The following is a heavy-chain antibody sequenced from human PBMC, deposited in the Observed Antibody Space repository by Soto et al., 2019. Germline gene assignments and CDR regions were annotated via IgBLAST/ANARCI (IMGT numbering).Heavy chain of an antibody. V-gene: IGHV4-39*02. CDR1: GGSINSNNYY. Sequence: PSETLSLTCTVSGGSINSNNYYWAWIRQPPGKGLAWIASIYYDGSTYYNPSLKGRVSISVDTSKNHFSLKLSSATAADTAVYYCAKVVVAATRHTDFDSWGQGTLVTVSS. J-gene: IGHJ4*02. D-gene: IGHD2-15*01. CDR3: AKVVVAATRHTDFDS. CDR2: IYYDGST.